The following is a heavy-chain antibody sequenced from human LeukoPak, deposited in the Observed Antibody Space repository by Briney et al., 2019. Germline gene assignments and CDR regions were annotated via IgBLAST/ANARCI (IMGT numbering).Heavy chain of an antibody. CDR2: IYSGGST. CDR3: ARDMVQWLALRNYYYGMDV. Sequence: GGSLRLSCAASGFTVSSNYMSWVRQAPGKGLEWVSVIYSGGSTYYADSVKGRFTISRDNSKNTLYLQMNGLGAEDTAVYYCARDMVQWLALRNYYYGMDVWGQGTTVTVSS. J-gene: IGHJ6*02. CDR1: GFTVSSNY. V-gene: IGHV3-53*01. D-gene: IGHD6-19*01.